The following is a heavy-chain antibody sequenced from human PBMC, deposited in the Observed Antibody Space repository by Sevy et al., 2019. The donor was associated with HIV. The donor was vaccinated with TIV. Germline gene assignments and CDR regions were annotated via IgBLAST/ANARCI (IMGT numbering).Heavy chain of an antibody. J-gene: IGHJ6*02. V-gene: IGHV3-33*01. D-gene: IGHD6-6*01. Sequence: GGSLRLSCAASEFTFSSYGMHWVRQAPGKGLEWVAVIWYDGSNKYYADSVKGRFTISRDNSKNTLYLQMNSLRAEDTAVYYCARDLAARDQYYYYGMDVWGQGTTVTVSS. CDR2: IWYDGSNK. CDR1: EFTFSSYG. CDR3: ARDLAARDQYYYYGMDV.